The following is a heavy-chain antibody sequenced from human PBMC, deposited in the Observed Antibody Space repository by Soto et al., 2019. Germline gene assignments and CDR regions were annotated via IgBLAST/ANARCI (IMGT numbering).Heavy chain of an antibody. CDR2: ISSGGGTI. D-gene: IGHD4-4*01. CDR1: GFIFSDYY. J-gene: IGHJ4*02. V-gene: IGHV3-11*01. Sequence: QVQLVESGGGLVKPGGSLRLSCAASGFIFSDYYMSWIRQTPGKGLEWIAYISSGGGTIHYADSVKGRFAISRDNAKNVLYLHMNSLRVEDTAVYYCATDPDATGFYIDSWGQGTQVSVSS. CDR3: ATDPDATGFYIDS.